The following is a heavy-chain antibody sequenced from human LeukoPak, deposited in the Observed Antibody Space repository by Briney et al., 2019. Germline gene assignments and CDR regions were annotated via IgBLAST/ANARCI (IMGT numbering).Heavy chain of an antibody. CDR3: AKDMPARGHCTNGGCYTSPYYYYYYGMDV. CDR2: ISGDGGST. Sequence: GGSLRLSCAASGFTFDDYAMHWVRQAPGKGLEWVSLISGDGGSTYYADSVKGRFTISRDNSKNSLYLQMNSLRTEDTALYYCAKDMPARGHCTNGGCYTSPYYYYYYGMDVWGQGTTVTVSS. CDR1: GFTFDDYA. V-gene: IGHV3-43*02. D-gene: IGHD2-8*01. J-gene: IGHJ6*02.